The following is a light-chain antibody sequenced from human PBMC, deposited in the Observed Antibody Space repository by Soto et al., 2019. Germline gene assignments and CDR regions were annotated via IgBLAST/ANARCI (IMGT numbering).Light chain of an antibody. CDR2: TAS. J-gene: IGKJ4*01. CDR1: QGISSY. CDR3: QHFHIYTLT. Sequence: IQLTQFPSSLSASVGDRVTITCRASQGISSYLAWYQQKPGKAPKLLIYTASTLQSGVPSRFSCSGSGTAYTLTISSLQPEYSASYYGQHFHIYTLTVDGGTKVEIK. V-gene: IGKV1-9*01.